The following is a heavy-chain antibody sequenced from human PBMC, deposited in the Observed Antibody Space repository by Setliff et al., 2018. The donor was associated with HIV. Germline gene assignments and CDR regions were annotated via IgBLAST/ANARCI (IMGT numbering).Heavy chain of an antibody. Sequence: PSETLSLTCAVSGYSISSGYYWGWIRQPPGKGLEWIGSIYHSGSTYYNPSLKSRVTISVDTSKNQFSLKLSSVTAADTAVYYCAIFFVTSVTTQDHWGQGTLVTVSS. CDR1: GYSISSGYY. CDR3: AIFFVTSVTTQDH. V-gene: IGHV4-38-2*01. CDR2: IYHSGST. D-gene: IGHD4-17*01. J-gene: IGHJ4*02.